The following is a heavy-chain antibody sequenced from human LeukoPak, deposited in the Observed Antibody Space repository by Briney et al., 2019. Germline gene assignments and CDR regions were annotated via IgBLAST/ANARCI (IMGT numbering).Heavy chain of an antibody. Sequence: ASVKVSCKASGYTFTGYYMHWVRQAPGQGLEWMGWINPNSGGTNYAQKFQGRVTMTRDTSISTAYMELSRLRSDDTAVYYCARDYYYGSGSYGGWFDPWGQGTLVTVSS. CDR2: INPNSGGT. J-gene: IGHJ5*02. CDR1: GYTFTGYY. CDR3: ARDYYYGSGSYGGWFDP. D-gene: IGHD3-10*01. V-gene: IGHV1-2*02.